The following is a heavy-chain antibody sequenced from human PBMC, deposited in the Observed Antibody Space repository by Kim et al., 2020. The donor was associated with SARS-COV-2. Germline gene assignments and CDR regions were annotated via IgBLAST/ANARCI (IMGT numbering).Heavy chain of an antibody. CDR2: IYSGGSTT. D-gene: IGHD3-22*01. V-gene: IGHV3-23*03. J-gene: IGHJ4*02. CDR3: AKDLYYDSSGYGGVYFDY. CDR1: GFTFSSYA. Sequence: GGSLRLSCAASGFTFSSYAMSWVRQAPGKGLEWVSGIYSGGSTTYYADSVKGRFIISRDNSKNTLYLQMNRLRAEDTAVYYCAKDLYYDSSGYGGVYFDYWGQGTLVTVSS.